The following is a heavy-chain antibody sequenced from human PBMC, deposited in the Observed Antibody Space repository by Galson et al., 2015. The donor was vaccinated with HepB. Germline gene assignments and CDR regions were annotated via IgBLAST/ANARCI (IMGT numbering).Heavy chain of an antibody. D-gene: IGHD4-17*01. J-gene: IGHJ4*02. Sequence: SVKVSCKASGYTFTGYYMHWVRQAPGQGLEWMGWISAYNGNTNYAQKLQGRVTMTTDTSTSTAYMELRSLRSDDTAVYYCATREYGDYDYWGQGTLVTVSS. CDR3: ATREYGDYDY. CDR1: GYTFTGYY. CDR2: ISAYNGNT. V-gene: IGHV1-18*04.